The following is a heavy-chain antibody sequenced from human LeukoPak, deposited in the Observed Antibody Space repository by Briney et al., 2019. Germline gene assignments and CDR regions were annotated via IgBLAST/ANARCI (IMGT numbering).Heavy chain of an antibody. CDR2: IYSGGST. Sequence: GPLRLSCAASGFAVSSNYMTWVRQAPGKGLECVSIIYSGGSTYYADSVKGRFTISRDNSKNTLYLQMNSLRAEDTAVYYCARKTDSSGSGDYWGQGTLVTVSS. V-gene: IGHV3-53*01. CDR1: GFAVSSNY. D-gene: IGHD3-22*01. J-gene: IGHJ4*02. CDR3: ARKTDSSGSGDY.